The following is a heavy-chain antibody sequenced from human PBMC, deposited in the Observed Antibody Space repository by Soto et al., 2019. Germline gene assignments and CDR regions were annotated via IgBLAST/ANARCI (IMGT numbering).Heavy chain of an antibody. V-gene: IGHV3-48*01. CDR1: GFTFSSYS. CDR3: ARDAGYKYGPHYYFDY. Sequence: GGSLRLSCAASGFTFSSYSMNWVRQAPGKGLEWVSYISSGSSTIYYGDSVKGRFTISRDSAKNSLYLQMNSLRAEDTAVYYCARDAGYKYGPHYYFDYWGQGTLVTVSS. CDR2: ISSGSSTI. D-gene: IGHD1-20*01. J-gene: IGHJ4*02.